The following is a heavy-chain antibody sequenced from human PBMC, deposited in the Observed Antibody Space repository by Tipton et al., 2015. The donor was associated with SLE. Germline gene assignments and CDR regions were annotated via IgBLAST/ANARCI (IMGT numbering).Heavy chain of an antibody. Sequence: SLRLSCAASGFNFKSYSMNWARRAPGKGLEWISYISSSSSPIYYADSVKGRFTISRDNAKNSLYLQMSNLRAEDTALYYCARGSLGYREWDPWGQGTLVTVSS. D-gene: IGHD3-3*01. CDR2: ISSSSSPI. V-gene: IGHV3-48*01. CDR1: GFNFKSYS. J-gene: IGHJ5*02. CDR3: ARGSLGYREWDP.